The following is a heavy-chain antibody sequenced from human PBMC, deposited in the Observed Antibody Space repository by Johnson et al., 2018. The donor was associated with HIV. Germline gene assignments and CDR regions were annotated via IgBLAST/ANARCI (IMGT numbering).Heavy chain of an antibody. D-gene: IGHD6-13*01. CDR1: GFMFADYG. CDR3: TTKPDSSSWYGAFDI. J-gene: IGHJ3*02. Sequence: VQLVESGGGVVQPGRSLRLSCAASGFMFADYGISWFRQAPGKGLEWVGLIRNKGYGGTTEYAASVKGRFTISRDDSESIAYLQMNNLKIEDTAVYYCTTKPDSSSWYGAFDIWGQGTMVTVSS. V-gene: IGHV3-49*03. CDR2: IRNKGYGGTT.